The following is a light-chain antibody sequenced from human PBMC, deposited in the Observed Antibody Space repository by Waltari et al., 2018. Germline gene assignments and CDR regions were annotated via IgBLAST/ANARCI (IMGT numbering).Light chain of an antibody. CDR1: KMGAKF. CDR2: QST. J-gene: IGLJ2*01. Sequence: SYELTQPPSVSVSPGQTASITCSAHKMGAKFACWYQQKPGQSPVLVIYQSTKRPSGIPERFSGSNSGNTATLTISGTQAMDEADYYCQAWDTITGGVFGGGTKLTVL. V-gene: IGLV3-1*01. CDR3: QAWDTITGGV.